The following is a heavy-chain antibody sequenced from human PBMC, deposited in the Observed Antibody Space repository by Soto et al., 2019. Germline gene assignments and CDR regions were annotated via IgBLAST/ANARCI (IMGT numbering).Heavy chain of an antibody. D-gene: IGHD3-9*01. V-gene: IGHV3-30*18. CDR1: GFTFSSYG. CDR2: ISYDGSNK. J-gene: IGHJ6*02. CDR3: AKIESPDWFSGYYYYGMDV. Sequence: QVQLVESGGGVVQPGRSLRLSCAASGFTFSSYGMHWVRQAPGKGLEWVAVISYDGSNKYYADSVKGRFTISRDNSKNTLYLQMNSLGAEDTAVYYCAKIESPDWFSGYYYYGMDVWGQGTTVTVSS.